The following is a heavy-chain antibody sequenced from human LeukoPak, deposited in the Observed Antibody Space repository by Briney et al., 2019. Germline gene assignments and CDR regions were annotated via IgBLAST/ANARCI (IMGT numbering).Heavy chain of an antibody. V-gene: IGHV4-4*07. D-gene: IGHD3-22*01. Sequence: SETLSLTCTVSGGSISSYYWSWIRQPAGKGLEWIGRIYTSGSTNYNPSLKSRVTMSVDTSKNQFSLKLSSVTAADTAVYYCARDEYDSSGYYWVRAFDIWGQGTMVTVS. CDR1: GGSISSYY. CDR2: IYTSGST. CDR3: ARDEYDSSGYYWVRAFDI. J-gene: IGHJ3*02.